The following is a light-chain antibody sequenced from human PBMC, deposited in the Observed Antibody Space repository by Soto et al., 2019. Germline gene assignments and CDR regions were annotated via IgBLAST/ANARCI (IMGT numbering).Light chain of an antibody. CDR2: AAS. V-gene: IGKV1-9*01. CDR1: QGIGGY. J-gene: IGKJ1*01. CDR3: QQYYSTPPT. Sequence: DIQMTQSPSSLSANVGDRVTITCRASQGIGGYLAWYQQKPGKAPKIQIYAASTLQGGVPSRFSGSGSGTDYTLTISSLQAEDVALYYCQQYYSTPPTFGQGTKVDIK.